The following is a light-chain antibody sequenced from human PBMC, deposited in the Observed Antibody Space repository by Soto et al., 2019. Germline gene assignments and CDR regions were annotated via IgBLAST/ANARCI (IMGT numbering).Light chain of an antibody. CDR3: QQYDDLPIT. Sequence: DIQMTQSPSSVFASVGDRVTITCQASQDISDFLNWYHQKPGKAPKVLIYDASNLQTGVPSRFSGRRSGTDFILTISSLQPDDSGTYYCQQYDDLPITVGQGTRWRL. CDR2: DAS. CDR1: QDISDF. V-gene: IGKV1-33*01. J-gene: IGKJ5*01.